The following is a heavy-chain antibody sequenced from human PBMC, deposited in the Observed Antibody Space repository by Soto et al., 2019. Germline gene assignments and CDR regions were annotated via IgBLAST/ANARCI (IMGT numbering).Heavy chain of an antibody. J-gene: IGHJ1*01. CDR1: GFAFNNYG. D-gene: IGHD2-8*01. Sequence: QEQLVESGGGVVQPGRSLRLTCEASGFAFNNYGMHWVRQAPGKGLEWVALTWDDGSNKYYADSVKGRFTISRDNSKNMLFLQINSVRDDDTAIYYCARDRGQHCTSGVCRGYLQSWGQGTLVTVSS. CDR2: TWDDGSNK. V-gene: IGHV3-33*01. CDR3: ARDRGQHCTSGVCRGYLQS.